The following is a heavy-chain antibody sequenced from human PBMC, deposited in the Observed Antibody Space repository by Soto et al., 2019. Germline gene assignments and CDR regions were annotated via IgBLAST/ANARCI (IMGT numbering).Heavy chain of an antibody. CDR3: ARESLSLVSNFDY. Sequence: PLGVLRLSCAASGFTFSSYAMHWVRQAPGKGLEWVAVISYDGSNKYYADSVKGRFTISRDNSKNTLYLQMNSLRAEDTAVYYCARESLSLVSNFDYWGQGTLVTVSS. V-gene: IGHV3-30-3*01. CDR1: GFTFSSYA. D-gene: IGHD2-2*01. J-gene: IGHJ4*02. CDR2: ISYDGSNK.